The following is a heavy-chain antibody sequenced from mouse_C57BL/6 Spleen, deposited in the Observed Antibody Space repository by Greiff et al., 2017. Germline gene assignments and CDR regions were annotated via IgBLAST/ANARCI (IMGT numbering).Heavy chain of an antibody. V-gene: IGHV1-69*01. Sequence: QVQLQQPGAELVMPGASVKLSCKASGYTFTSYWMHWVKQRPGQGLEWIGEIDPSDSYTNYNQKFKSKSTLTVDKSSSTAYMQLSSLTSEDSAVYYCARSGSSGPYFDYWGQGTTLTVSS. CDR1: GYTFTSYW. J-gene: IGHJ2*01. D-gene: IGHD3-2*02. CDR3: ARSGSSGPYFDY. CDR2: IDPSDSYT.